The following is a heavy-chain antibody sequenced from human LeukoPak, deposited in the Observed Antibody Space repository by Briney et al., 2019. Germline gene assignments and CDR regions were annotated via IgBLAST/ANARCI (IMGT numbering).Heavy chain of an antibody. D-gene: IGHD6-13*01. Sequence: PGRSLRLSCAASGFTFSSYGMHWVRQAPGKGLEGVAVIWYDGSKKYYADSVKGRFTISRDNSKNTLYLQMNSLRAEDTAVYYCAKPIAAAGTDYYYMDVWGKGTTVTVSS. CDR3: AKPIAAAGTDYYYMDV. CDR1: GFTFSSYG. CDR2: IWYDGSKK. J-gene: IGHJ6*03. V-gene: IGHV3-33*06.